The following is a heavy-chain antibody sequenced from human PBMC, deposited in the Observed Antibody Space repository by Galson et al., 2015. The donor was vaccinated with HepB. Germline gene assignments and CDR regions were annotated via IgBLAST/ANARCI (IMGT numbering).Heavy chain of an antibody. CDR1: EGTFSSYA. CDR2: MNPNSGNT. D-gene: IGHD2-2*01. J-gene: IGHJ6*02. V-gene: IGHV1-8*02. CDR3: AGGIKYCSSTSCYFVDV. Sequence: SVKVSCKASEGTFSSYAINWVRQATGQGLEWMGWMNPNSGNTGYAQKFQGRVTMTRNTSISTAYMELSSLRSEDTAVYYCAGGIKYCSSTSCYFVDVWGQGTTVTVSS.